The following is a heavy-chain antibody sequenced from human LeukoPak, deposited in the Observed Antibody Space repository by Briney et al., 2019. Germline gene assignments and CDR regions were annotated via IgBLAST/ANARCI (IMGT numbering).Heavy chain of an antibody. J-gene: IGHJ3*01. CDR3: ARGGGAYYYSSSGYYGAAFDF. CDR2: IYSGGST. CDR1: GFTVSTNY. D-gene: IGHD3-22*01. Sequence: GGSLRLSCAVPGFTVSTNYISWVRQAPGKGLEWVSVIYSGGSTYYADSVKGRFTISRDNSENTLFLQLNNLRAEDTAVYYCARGGGAYYYSSSGYYGAAFDFWGQGTMVTVSS. V-gene: IGHV3-66*01.